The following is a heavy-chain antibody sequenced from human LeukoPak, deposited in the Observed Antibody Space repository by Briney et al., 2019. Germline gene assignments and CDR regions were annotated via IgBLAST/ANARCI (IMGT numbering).Heavy chain of an antibody. V-gene: IGHV1-69*02. D-gene: IGHD1-26*01. CDR1: GGTFSSYT. J-gene: IGHJ4*02. CDR3: ARHRLGGSYFDY. Sequence: GASVKVSCKASGGTFSSYTISWVRQAPGQGLEWMGRIIPILGIANYAQKFQGRVTITADKSTSTAYMELSSLRSEDTAVYYCARHRLGGSYFDYWGQGTLLTVSS. CDR2: IIPILGIA.